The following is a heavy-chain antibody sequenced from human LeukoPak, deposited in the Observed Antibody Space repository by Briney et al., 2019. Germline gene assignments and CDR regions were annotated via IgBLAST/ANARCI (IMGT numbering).Heavy chain of an antibody. CDR2: ISYDGSNK. CDR3: ATPPRGYSYGAFDY. CDR1: GFTFSSYG. V-gene: IGHV3-30*03. D-gene: IGHD5-18*01. J-gene: IGHJ4*02. Sequence: GGFLRLSCAASGFTFSSYGMHWVRQAPGKGLEWVAVISYDGSNKYYADSVKGRFTISRDNSKNTLYLQMNSLRAEDTAVYYCATPPRGYSYGAFDYWGQGTLVTVSS.